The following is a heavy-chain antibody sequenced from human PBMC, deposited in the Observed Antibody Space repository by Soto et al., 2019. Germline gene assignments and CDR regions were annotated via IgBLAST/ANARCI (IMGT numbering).Heavy chain of an antibody. CDR2: ISDYNGNT. Sequence: ASVKVSCKASGYTFSSYGLSWVRQAPGQGLEWMGWISDYNGNTHYAQKFQGRVIMTTDTSTRTAYMELGSLRYDDSAVYFCAREGYYSGLGTYSPPRYYGMDVWGQGTTVTVSS. CDR1: GYTFSSYG. D-gene: IGHD3-10*01. V-gene: IGHV1-18*01. J-gene: IGHJ6*02. CDR3: AREGYYSGLGTYSPPRYYGMDV.